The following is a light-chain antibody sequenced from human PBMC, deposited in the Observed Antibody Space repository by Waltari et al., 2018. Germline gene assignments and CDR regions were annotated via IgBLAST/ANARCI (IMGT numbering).Light chain of an antibody. CDR3: SSYTSSSTYV. V-gene: IGLV2-14*01. CDR1: SSDVGVYNY. Sequence: QSALTQPASVSGSPGQSIPISCTGPSSDVGVYNYVSWYQQHPGKAPKLMIYDVSKRPSGVSNRFSGSKSGNTASLTISGLQAEDEADYYCSSYTSSSTYVFGTGTKVTVL. CDR2: DVS. J-gene: IGLJ1*01.